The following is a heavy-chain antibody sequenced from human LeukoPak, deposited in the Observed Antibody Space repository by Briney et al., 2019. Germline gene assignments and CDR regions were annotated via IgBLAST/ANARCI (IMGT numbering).Heavy chain of an antibody. CDR3: ARANDYYGSGSLTESYYYYMDV. Sequence: ASVKVSCKASGYAFTSSDINWVRQATGQGLEWMGWMNPNSGNTGYAQKFQGRVTMTRNTSLSTAYMELSSLRSEDTAVYYCARANDYYGSGSLTESYYYYMDVWGKGTTVTVSS. CDR2: MNPNSGNT. V-gene: IGHV1-8*01. J-gene: IGHJ6*03. CDR1: GYAFTSSD. D-gene: IGHD3-10*01.